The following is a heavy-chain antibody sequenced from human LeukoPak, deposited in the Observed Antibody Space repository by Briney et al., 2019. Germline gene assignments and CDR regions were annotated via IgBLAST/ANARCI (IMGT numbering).Heavy chain of an antibody. CDR3: ARGKPHYYDSSGYLPSY. D-gene: IGHD3-22*01. V-gene: IGHV1-2*02. CDR2: INPNSGGT. CDR1: GYTFTDYY. J-gene: IGHJ4*02. Sequence: EASVKVSCKASGYTFTDYYMHWVRQAPGQGFEWMGWINPNSGGTNYAQKFQGRVTMTRDTSISTAYMELSRLRSDDTAVYYCARGKPHYYDSSGYLPSYWGQGTLVTVSS.